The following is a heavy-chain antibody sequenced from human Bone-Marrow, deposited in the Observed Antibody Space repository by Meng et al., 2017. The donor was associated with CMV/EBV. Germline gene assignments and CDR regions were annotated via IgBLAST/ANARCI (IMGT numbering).Heavy chain of an antibody. CDR2: IKSKTDGGTT. D-gene: IGHD3-3*01. CDR3: TTHYDFWSGYWAWYYYYGMDV. CDR1: GFTFSSYG. V-gene: IGHV3-15*01. Sequence: GGSLRLSCSASGFTFSSYGMHWARQAPGKGLEWVGRIKSKTDGGTTDYAAPVKGRFTISRDDSKNTLYLQMNSLKTEDTAVYYCTTHYDFWSGYWAWYYYYGMDVWGQGTTVTVSS. J-gene: IGHJ6*01.